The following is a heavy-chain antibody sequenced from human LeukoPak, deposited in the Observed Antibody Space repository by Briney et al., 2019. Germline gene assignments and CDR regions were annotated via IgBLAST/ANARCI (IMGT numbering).Heavy chain of an antibody. CDR2: ISTFSTYT. Sequence: PGGSLRLSCAASGFTFTDYYMTWIRQAPGKGLEWLSYISTFSTYTNYADSVKGRFTISRDNANQSLFLQMDSLRADDTAVYYCARIKRYSSSPFDIWGQGTLVTVSS. V-gene: IGHV3-11*06. J-gene: IGHJ4*02. D-gene: IGHD6-19*01. CDR3: ARIKRYSSSPFDI. CDR1: GFTFTDYY.